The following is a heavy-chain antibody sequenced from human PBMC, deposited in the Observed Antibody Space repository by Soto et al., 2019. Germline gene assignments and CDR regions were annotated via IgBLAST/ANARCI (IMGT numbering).Heavy chain of an antibody. D-gene: IGHD6-19*01. CDR2: IYTSGST. V-gene: IGHV4-4*07. CDR3: ARWGGIAVAGGDWFDP. CDR1: GGSISSYY. Sequence: TLSLTCTVSGGSISSYYWSWIRQPAGKGLEWIGRIYTSGSTNYNPSLKSRVTMSVDTSKNQFSLKLSSVTAADTAVYYCARWGGIAVAGGDWFDPWGQGTLVSVSS. J-gene: IGHJ5*02.